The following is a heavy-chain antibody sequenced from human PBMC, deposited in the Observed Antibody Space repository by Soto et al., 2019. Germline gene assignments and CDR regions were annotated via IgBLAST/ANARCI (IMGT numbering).Heavy chain of an antibody. J-gene: IGHJ4*02. CDR3: AKGKAKTVFGVDTLFDD. Sequence: PVGSLRLSCASSVFTFSSYAMTCVRHSPGKWLEWVSTISGNGGYTYYSDSVRGRLTISRDNSKKTLYLQMDSLRADDTAVFYCAKGKAKTVFGVDTLFDDRGQRTQVTV. D-gene: IGHD3-3*01. CDR2: ISGNGGYT. V-gene: IGHV3-23*01. CDR1: VFTFSSYA.